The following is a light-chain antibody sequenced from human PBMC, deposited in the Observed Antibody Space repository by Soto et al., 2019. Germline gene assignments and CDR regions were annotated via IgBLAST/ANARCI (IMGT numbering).Light chain of an antibody. CDR2: TNS. V-gene: IGLV1-44*01. Sequence: QSVLTQAPSASGTPGQRIIISCSGSGSNIGSNSVTWYQQLPRTAPKLLIYTNSQRPSGVPDRFSGSKSGTSASLAISGLQSGDEADYYCATRDDSLNGYVFGTGTKLTVL. CDR1: GSNIGSNS. J-gene: IGLJ1*01. CDR3: ATRDDSLNGYV.